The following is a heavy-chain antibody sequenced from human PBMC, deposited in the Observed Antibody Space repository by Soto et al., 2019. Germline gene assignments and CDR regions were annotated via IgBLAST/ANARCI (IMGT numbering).Heavy chain of an antibody. CDR1: GFTFSSYG. J-gene: IGHJ6*02. CDR2: IWYDGSNK. D-gene: IGHD6-19*01. CDR3: ARGDGWEGMDV. Sequence: QVQLVESGGGVVQPGRSLRLSCAASGFTFSSYGMHWVRQAPGKGLEWVAVIWYDGSNKYYADSVKGRFTISRDNSKNTLYLQMNSMRAEDTAVYYCARGDGWEGMDVWGQGTTVTVSS. V-gene: IGHV3-33*01.